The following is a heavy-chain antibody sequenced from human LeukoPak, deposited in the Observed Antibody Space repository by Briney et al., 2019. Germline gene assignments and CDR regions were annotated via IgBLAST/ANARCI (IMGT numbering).Heavy chain of an antibody. J-gene: IGHJ5*02. CDR2: IYHSGST. Sequence: SETLSLTCAVYGGSFSGYYWGWIRQPPGKGLEWIGSIYHSGSTYYNPSLKSRVTISVDTSKNQFSLKLSSVTAADTAVYYCARDENYSSGPTYPGFDPWGQGTLVTVSS. V-gene: IGHV4-38-2*02. D-gene: IGHD6-19*01. CDR3: ARDENYSSGPTYPGFDP. CDR1: GGSFSGYY.